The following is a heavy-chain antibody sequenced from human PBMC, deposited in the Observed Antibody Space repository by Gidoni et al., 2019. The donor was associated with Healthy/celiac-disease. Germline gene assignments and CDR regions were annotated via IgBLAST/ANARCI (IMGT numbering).Heavy chain of an antibody. CDR2: IIPILGIA. J-gene: IGHJ3*02. Sequence: QVQLVQSGAEVKKPGSSVKVSCTASGGTFSSYALRWVRKAPGQGLEWMGRIIPILGIANYAQKFQGRVTITADKSTSTAYMELSSLRSEDTAVYYCARAYPRGTVVMSGPDAFDIWGQGTMVTVSS. D-gene: IGHD2-15*01. V-gene: IGHV1-69*04. CDR1: GGTFSSYA. CDR3: ARAYPRGTVVMSGPDAFDI.